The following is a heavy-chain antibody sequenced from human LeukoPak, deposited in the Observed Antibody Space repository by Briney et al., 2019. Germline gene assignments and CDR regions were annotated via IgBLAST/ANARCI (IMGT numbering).Heavy chain of an antibody. V-gene: IGHV3-7*01. CDR2: INEDGSQT. J-gene: IGHJ4*02. CDR1: GFTFSDYY. CDR3: AREDDYAGLDY. D-gene: IGHD4-23*01. Sequence: PGGSLTLSCTASGFTFSDYYMSWVRQAPGKGLEWVANINEDGSQTYHVESVRGRLTISRDNAKNSLYLRMNSLRTEDTAVYYCAREDDYAGLDYWGQGTLVTVSS.